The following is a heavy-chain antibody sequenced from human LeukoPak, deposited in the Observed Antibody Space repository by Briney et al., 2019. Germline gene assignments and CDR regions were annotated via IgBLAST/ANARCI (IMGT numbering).Heavy chain of an antibody. D-gene: IGHD6-6*01. Sequence: SETLSLTCAVYGGSFSGYYWSWIRQPPGKGLEWIGEINHSGSTNYNPSLKSRVTISVDTSKNQSSLKLSSVTAADTAVYYCARVVHQLVLGDWGQGTLVTVSS. CDR2: INHSGST. J-gene: IGHJ4*02. CDR1: GGSFSGYY. V-gene: IGHV4-34*01. CDR3: ARVVHQLVLGD.